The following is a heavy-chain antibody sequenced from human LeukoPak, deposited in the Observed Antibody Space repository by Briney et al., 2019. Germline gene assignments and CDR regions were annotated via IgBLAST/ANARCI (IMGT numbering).Heavy chain of an antibody. V-gene: IGHV1-2*02. CDR3: ARVRLPGITMVRGGVDY. CDR1: GYTFTGYY. D-gene: IGHD3-10*01. Sequence: GASVTVSCKASGYTFTGYYMHWVRQAPGQGLEWVGWINPNSGGTNYAQKFQGRVTMTRDTSISTAYMELSRLRSDDTAVYYCARVRLPGITMVRGGVDYWGQGTLVTVSS. J-gene: IGHJ4*02. CDR2: INPNSGGT.